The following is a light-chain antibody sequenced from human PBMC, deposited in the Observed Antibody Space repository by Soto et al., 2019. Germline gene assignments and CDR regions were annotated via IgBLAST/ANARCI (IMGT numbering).Light chain of an antibody. J-gene: IGKJ1*01. Sequence: DVQMTQSPSTLSASVGDKVTITCRASQSNRSSGLAWVQQRGGKASKVLIYKESTLASGVSSRLCGSGSGTEFTLSISSRRPVDFGTYVCHQFAVQSPWTFAEGTRVENK. V-gene: IGKV1-5*03. CDR2: KES. CDR1: QSNRSSG. CDR3: HQFAVQSPWT.